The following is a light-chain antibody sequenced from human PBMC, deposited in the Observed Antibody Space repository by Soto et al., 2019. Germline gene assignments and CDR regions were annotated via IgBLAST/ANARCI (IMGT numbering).Light chain of an antibody. V-gene: IGKV3-15*01. CDR2: GAS. CDR3: QQYNNWPPVT. J-gene: IGKJ2*01. Sequence: EIVMTQSPATLSVSPGERATLSCRASQSVSSNLAWYQQKPGQAPRLLIYGASTRATGIPARFSGSGSGTEFTLTIGSLQSVDFAVYYCQQYNNWPPVTFGQGTKLEIK. CDR1: QSVSSN.